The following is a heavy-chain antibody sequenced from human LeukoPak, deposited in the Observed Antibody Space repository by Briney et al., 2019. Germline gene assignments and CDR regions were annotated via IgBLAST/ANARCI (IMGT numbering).Heavy chain of an antibody. Sequence: GGSLRLSCAASGFTFSSYGMHWVRQAPGKGLEWVAVIWYDGSNKYYADSVKGRFTISRDNSKNTLYLQMNSLRAEDTAVHYCARSSSPTYYFDYWGQGTLVTVSS. J-gene: IGHJ4*02. CDR1: GFTFSSYG. D-gene: IGHD6-13*01. CDR2: IWYDGSNK. CDR3: ARSSSPTYYFDY. V-gene: IGHV3-33*01.